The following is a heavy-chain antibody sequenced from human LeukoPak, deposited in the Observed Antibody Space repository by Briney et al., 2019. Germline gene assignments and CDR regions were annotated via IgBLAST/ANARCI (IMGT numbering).Heavy chain of an antibody. CDR2: LYSTGTT. V-gene: IGHV4-38-2*02. D-gene: IGHD6-19*01. J-gene: IGHJ3*02. Sequence: SETLSLTCTVSGNFISSGFYWVWLRQTPGKGLQWIGSLYSTGTTYYNPSLAGRVTVSTDSSRNQLSLKLRSVTAADTAVYYCAGQWAVANTRRFAIWGQGSRVTVSS. CDR1: GNFISSGFY. CDR3: AGQWAVANTRRFAI.